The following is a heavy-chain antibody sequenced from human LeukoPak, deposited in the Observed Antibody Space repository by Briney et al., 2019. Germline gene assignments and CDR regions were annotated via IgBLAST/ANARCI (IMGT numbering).Heavy chain of an antibody. CDR1: GFTFSSYG. CDR2: IRYDGSNK. V-gene: IGHV3-30*02. Sequence: PGGSLRLSCAASGFTFSSYGMHWVRQAPGKGLEWVAFIRYDGSNKYYADSVKGRFTISRDNAKNSLYLQMNSLRTEDTAVYYCAHLHQGVRYEGIGYWGQGTLVTVSS. J-gene: IGHJ4*02. D-gene: IGHD1-1*01. CDR3: AHLHQGVRYEGIGY.